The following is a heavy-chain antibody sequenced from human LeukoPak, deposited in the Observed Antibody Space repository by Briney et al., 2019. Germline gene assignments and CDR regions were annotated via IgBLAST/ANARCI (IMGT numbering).Heavy chain of an antibody. V-gene: IGHV1-2*02. CDR2: MHPNSGGT. Sequence: ASVKVSCKASGYTFTSYYMHWLRQAPGQGLEWMGWMHPNSGGTSYAQKFQGRVTMTRDTSISTAYMDLSSLRSDDTAVYYCARHTTIFGVAIIDIWGQGTMVTVSS. CDR3: ARHTTIFGVAIIDI. D-gene: IGHD3-3*01. J-gene: IGHJ3*02. CDR1: GYTFTSYY.